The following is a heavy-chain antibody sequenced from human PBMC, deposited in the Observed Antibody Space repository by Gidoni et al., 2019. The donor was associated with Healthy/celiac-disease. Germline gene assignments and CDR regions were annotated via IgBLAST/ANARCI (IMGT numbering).Heavy chain of an antibody. CDR2: IYHSGST. D-gene: IGHD2-15*01. Sequence: QLQLQESGSGLVKPSQTLSLTCAVSGCSISSGGYSWSWIRQPQGKGLEWIGYIYHSGSTYYNPSLKSRVTISVDRSKNQFSLKLSSVTAADTAVYYCARGGPGVALGFDYWGQGTLVTVSS. CDR3: ARGGPGVALGFDY. J-gene: IGHJ4*02. CDR1: GCSISSGGYS. V-gene: IGHV4-30-2*01.